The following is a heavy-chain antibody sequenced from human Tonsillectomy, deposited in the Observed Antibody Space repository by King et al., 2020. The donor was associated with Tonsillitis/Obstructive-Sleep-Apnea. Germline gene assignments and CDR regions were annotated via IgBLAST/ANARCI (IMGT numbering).Heavy chain of an antibody. CDR3: ARDPIGDSHYYMDV. CDR2: IDPNSGAT. D-gene: IGHD3-3*01. V-gene: IGHV1-2*06. CDR1: GYIFTGYY. J-gene: IGHJ6*03. Sequence: VQLVESGAEVRKPGASVKVSCKPSGYIFTGYYMHWVRQAPGQGLEWVGRIDPNSGATNYAQKFQGRVTMTRETSIGTASMELSGLRSDDTAVYYCARDPIGDSHYYMDVWGKGTTVTVSS.